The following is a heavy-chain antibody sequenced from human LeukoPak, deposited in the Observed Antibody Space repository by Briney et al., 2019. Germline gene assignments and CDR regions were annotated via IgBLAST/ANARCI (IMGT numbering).Heavy chain of an antibody. CDR2: INPNSGGT. CDR1: GYTFTGYY. J-gene: IGHJ4*02. D-gene: IGHD3-10*01. Sequence: GASVKVSRKASGYTFTGYYMHWVRQAPGQGLEWMGWINPNSGGTNFAQKFQGRVTMTRDTSISTAYMELSRLRSDDTAVYYCARGLIWFGELSFDYWGQGTLVTVSS. V-gene: IGHV1-2*02. CDR3: ARGLIWFGELSFDY.